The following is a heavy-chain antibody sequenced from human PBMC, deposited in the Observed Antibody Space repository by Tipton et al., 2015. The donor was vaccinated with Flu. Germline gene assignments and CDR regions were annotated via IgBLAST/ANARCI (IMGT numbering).Heavy chain of an antibody. V-gene: IGHV4-38-2*01. D-gene: IGHD4-11*01. J-gene: IGHJ5*02. CDR3: ARRDYSNYVSDPKSWFDP. CDR1: GDSISSDYY. CDR2: VSRTGDT. Sequence: LRLSCVVSGDSISSDYYWGWIRQFPGKGLEWIGSVSRTGDTNYNPSLKSRVTISIDRSKNQFSLKMKSVTAADMAVYYCARRDYSNYVSDPKSWFDPWGQGTLVAVSS.